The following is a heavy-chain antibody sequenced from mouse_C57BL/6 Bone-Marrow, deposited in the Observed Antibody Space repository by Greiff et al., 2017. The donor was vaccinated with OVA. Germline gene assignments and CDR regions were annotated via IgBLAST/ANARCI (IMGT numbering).Heavy chain of an antibody. Sequence: QVQLQQSAAELARPGASVKMSCKASGYTFTSYTMHWVKQRPGQGLEWIGYINPSSGYTEYNQKFKDKTTLTADKSSSTAYMQLSSLTSEDSAVYDWARKDYYGSSYAMDYWGQGTSVTVAS. CDR2: INPSSGYT. V-gene: IGHV1-4*02. J-gene: IGHJ4*01. CDR1: GYTFTSYT. D-gene: IGHD1-1*01. CDR3: ARKDYYGSSYAMDY.